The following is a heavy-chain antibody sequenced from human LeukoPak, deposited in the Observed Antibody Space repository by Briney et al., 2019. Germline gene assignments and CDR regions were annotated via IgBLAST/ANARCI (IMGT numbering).Heavy chain of an antibody. CDR2: INAGNGNT. D-gene: IGHD3-10*01. J-gene: IGHJ6*02. V-gene: IGHV1-3*01. CDR1: GYTFTSYA. Sequence: ASVNVSCKASGYTFTSYAMHWVRQAPGQRLEWMGWINAGNGNTKYSQKFQGRVTITRDTSASTAYMELSSLRSEDTAVYYCARDRITMVRGVIKAYYGMDVWGQGTTVTVSS. CDR3: ARDRITMVRGVIKAYYGMDV.